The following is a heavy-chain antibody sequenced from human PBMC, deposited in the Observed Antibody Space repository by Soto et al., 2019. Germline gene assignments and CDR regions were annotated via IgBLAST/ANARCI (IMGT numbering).Heavy chain of an antibody. CDR2: IYYSGST. CDR3: AREFLEWSSPQVPAHYYGMDV. J-gene: IGHJ6*02. CDR1: GGSISIGGYY. V-gene: IGHV4-31*03. Sequence: LYLTCTVSGGSISIGGYYWSWIRQHPGKGLEWIGYIYYSGSTYYNPSLKSRVTISVDTSKNQFSLKLSSVTAADTAVYYCAREFLEWSSPQVPAHYYGMDVWGQGTTVTVSS. D-gene: IGHD3-3*01.